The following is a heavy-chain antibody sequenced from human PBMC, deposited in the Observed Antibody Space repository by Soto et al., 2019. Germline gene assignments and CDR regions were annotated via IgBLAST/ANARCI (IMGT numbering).Heavy chain of an antibody. Sequence: ASVKVSCKASGYTFTSYGISWVRQAPGQGLEWMGWISAYNGNTNYAQNLQGRVTMTTDTSTRTAYMELRSLRSDDTAVYYCARSPIYYYDSSGYYYVGWFDPWGQGTLVTVSS. CDR3: ARSPIYYYDSSGYYYVGWFDP. CDR2: ISAYNGNT. CDR1: GYTFTSYG. D-gene: IGHD3-22*01. J-gene: IGHJ5*02. V-gene: IGHV1-18*01.